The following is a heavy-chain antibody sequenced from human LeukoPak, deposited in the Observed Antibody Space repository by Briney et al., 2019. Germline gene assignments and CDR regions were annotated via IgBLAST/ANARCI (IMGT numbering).Heavy chain of an antibody. D-gene: IGHD4-11*01. Sequence: SETLSLTCAVYGGSFSGYYWSWIRQPPGKGLEWIGEINHSGNTNYNPSLKSRVTISVDTSKNQFSLKLSSVTAADTAVYYCAGKVYSVDYWGQGALVTVSS. CDR2: INHSGNT. CDR3: AGKVYSVDY. J-gene: IGHJ4*02. CDR1: GGSFSGYY. V-gene: IGHV4-34*01.